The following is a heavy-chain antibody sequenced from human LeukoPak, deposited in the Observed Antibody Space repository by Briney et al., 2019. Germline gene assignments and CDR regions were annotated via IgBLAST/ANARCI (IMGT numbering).Heavy chain of an antibody. CDR2: ISSSSTI. Sequence: GGSLRLSCAASGFTFSSYSMNWVRQAPGKGPEWVSYISSSSTIYYADSVKGRFTISRDNAKNSLYLQMNSLRAEDTAVYYCARTIVVVPAAMDWGQGTLVTVSS. V-gene: IGHV3-48*04. D-gene: IGHD2-2*01. CDR3: ARTIVVVPAAMD. J-gene: IGHJ4*02. CDR1: GFTFSSYS.